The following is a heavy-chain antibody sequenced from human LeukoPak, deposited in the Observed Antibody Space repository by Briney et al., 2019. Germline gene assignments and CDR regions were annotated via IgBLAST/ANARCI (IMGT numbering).Heavy chain of an antibody. J-gene: IGHJ4*02. Sequence: HPGRSLRLSCAASGFTFRSYGMHWVRQAPGKGLEWVAVIWYDGSNKYYADSVKGRFTISRDNSKNTLYLQMNSLRAEDTAVYYCARDVTPYSSWNPGYFDYWGQGTLVTVSS. CDR3: ARDVTPYSSWNPGYFDY. D-gene: IGHD6-6*01. V-gene: IGHV3-33*01. CDR2: IWYDGSNK. CDR1: GFTFRSYG.